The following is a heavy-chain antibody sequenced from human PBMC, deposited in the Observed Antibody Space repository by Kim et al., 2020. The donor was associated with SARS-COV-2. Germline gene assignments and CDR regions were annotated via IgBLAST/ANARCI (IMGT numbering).Heavy chain of an antibody. J-gene: IGHJ4*01. V-gene: IGHV4-61*01. D-gene: IGHD3-3*01. CDR2: IYYSGST. CDR1: GGSVSSGSYY. CDR3: ARTYYDFWSGYSTLDY. Sequence: SETLSLTCTVSGGSVSSGSYYWSWIRQPPGKGLEWIGYIYYSGSTNYNPSLKSRVTISVDTSKNQFSLKLSSVTAADTAVYYCARTYYDFWSGYSTLDY.